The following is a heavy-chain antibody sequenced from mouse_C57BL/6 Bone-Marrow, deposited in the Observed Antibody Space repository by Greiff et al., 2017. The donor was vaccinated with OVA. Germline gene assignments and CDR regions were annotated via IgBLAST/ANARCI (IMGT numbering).Heavy chain of an antibody. CDR1: GISITTGNYR. D-gene: IGHD3-2*02. Sequence: EVHLVESGPGLVKPSQTVFLTCTVPGISITTGNYRWSWIRQFPGNKLEWIGYIYYSGTITYNPSLTSRTTITRDTPKNQFFLEMNSLTAEDTATYYCARDAAQAKGPWFAYWGQGTLVTVSA. CDR2: IYYSGTI. J-gene: IGHJ3*01. V-gene: IGHV3-5*01. CDR3: ARDAAQAKGPWFAY.